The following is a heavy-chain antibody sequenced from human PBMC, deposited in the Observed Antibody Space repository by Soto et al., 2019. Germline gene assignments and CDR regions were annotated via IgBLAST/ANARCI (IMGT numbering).Heavy chain of an antibody. CDR1: GFTFSSYA. J-gene: IGHJ4*02. CDR2: ISYDGSNK. CDR3: ARDGGRIVLVPAAIGYFDY. Sequence: QVQLVESGGGVVQPGRSLRLSCAASGFTFSSYAMHWVRQAPGKGLEWVAVISYDGSNKYYADSVKGRFTISRDNSKNXLXXQMNSRRAEDTAVYYCARDGGRIVLVPAAIGYFDYWGQGTLVTVSS. V-gene: IGHV3-30-3*01. D-gene: IGHD2-2*01.